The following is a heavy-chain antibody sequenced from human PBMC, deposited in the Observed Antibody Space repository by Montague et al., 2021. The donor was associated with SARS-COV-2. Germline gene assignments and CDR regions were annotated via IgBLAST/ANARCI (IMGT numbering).Heavy chain of an antibody. CDR2: INHSGTA. V-gene: IGHV4-34*01. Sequence: SETLSLTCAVYGGSFSVYYWSWLRQSPRSGLEWLAEINHSGTANYTPSLKSRVSISVDTSKNQFTLKLTSVTAADTALYYCAKEREVVRAARTLVAFDLWGQGTMVTVSS. CDR3: AKEREVVRAARTLVAFDL. CDR1: GGSFSVYY. D-gene: IGHD2-2*01. J-gene: IGHJ3*01.